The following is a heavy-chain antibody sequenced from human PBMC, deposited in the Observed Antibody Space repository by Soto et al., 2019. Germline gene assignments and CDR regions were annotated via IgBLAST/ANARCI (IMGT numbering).Heavy chain of an antibody. CDR3: ARVYCSGGSCYGIDY. Sequence: QVQLVQSGAEVKKPGASVKISCKASGDTFTSYYMHWGRQAPGQGLEWMGILNPSGGTSYAQKFPGRVTMTRDTSTSTVYMELRSLRSEDTAVYYCARVYCSGGSCYGIDYWGQGTLVTVSS. V-gene: IGHV1-46*01. CDR1: GDTFTSYY. D-gene: IGHD2-15*01. CDR2: LNPSGGT. J-gene: IGHJ4*02.